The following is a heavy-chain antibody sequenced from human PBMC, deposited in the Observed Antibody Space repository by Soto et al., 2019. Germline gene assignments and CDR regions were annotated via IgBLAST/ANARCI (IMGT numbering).Heavy chain of an antibody. CDR3: ASVGNCSGGSCVDAFDI. J-gene: IGHJ3*02. D-gene: IGHD2-15*01. Sequence: SETLSLTCTVSGGSISSGGYYWSWIRQHPGKGLEWIGYIYYSGSTYYSPSLKSRVTISVDTSKNQFSLKLSSVTAADTAVYYCASVGNCSGGSCVDAFDIWGQGTMVTVSS. CDR2: IYYSGST. CDR1: GGSISSGGYY. V-gene: IGHV4-31*03.